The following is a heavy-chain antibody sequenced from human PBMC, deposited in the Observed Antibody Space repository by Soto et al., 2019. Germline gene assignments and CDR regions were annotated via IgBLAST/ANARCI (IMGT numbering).Heavy chain of an antibody. Sequence: QVQLVQSGAEVKKPGASVKVSCKASGNTFTSYYVHWVRQAPGQGPEWMGKINPGGGHTDYTQKFHGRVTMTKDTSTNTVYMELSSLRSDDTAVYYCAFTGEQPLCRFDSWGQGTLVTVSS. CDR3: AFTGEQPLCRFDS. CDR2: INPGGGHT. CDR1: GNTFTSYY. V-gene: IGHV1-46*03. D-gene: IGHD2-2*01. J-gene: IGHJ4*02.